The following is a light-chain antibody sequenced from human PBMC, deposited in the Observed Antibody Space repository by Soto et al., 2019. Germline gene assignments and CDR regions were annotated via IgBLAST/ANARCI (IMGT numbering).Light chain of an antibody. CDR1: QSVSIN. J-gene: IGKJ4*01. V-gene: IGKV3-15*01. CDR2: GAS. Sequence: RLMTQSPATLSVSPGERATLSCRASQSVSINLAWYQQKPGQAPRLLIYGASTRATGIPARFSGSGSGTEFTLTISSLQSEDFAVYYCQQYNNWPLTFGGGTKV. CDR3: QQYNNWPLT.